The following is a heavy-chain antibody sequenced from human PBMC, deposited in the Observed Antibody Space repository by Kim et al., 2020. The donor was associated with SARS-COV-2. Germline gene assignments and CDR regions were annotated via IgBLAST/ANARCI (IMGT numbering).Heavy chain of an antibody. D-gene: IGHD3-3*01. Sequence: SVKVSCKASGGTFSSYTISWVRQAPGQGLEWMGRIIPILGIANYAQKFQGRVTITADKSTSTAYMELSSLRSEDTAVYYCAREAGGYNFWSGPLPYFDYWGQGTLVTVSS. CDR2: IIPILGIA. V-gene: IGHV1-69*04. CDR3: AREAGGYNFWSGPLPYFDY. CDR1: GGTFSSYT. J-gene: IGHJ4*02.